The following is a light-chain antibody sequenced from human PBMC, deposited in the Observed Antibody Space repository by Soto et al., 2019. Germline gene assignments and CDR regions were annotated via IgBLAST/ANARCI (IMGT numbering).Light chain of an antibody. J-gene: IGKJ1*01. CDR3: QQYDSWPRT. Sequence: EIVLTPSPGTLSLSPGERATLSCRASQSVSSNYLAWFQQKPGQAPRLLIYAASTRATGTPARFSGSGSGTEFTLTISSLQSEDFAVYYCQQYDSWPRTFGQGTKVDIK. CDR1: QSVSSN. CDR2: AAS. V-gene: IGKV3-15*01.